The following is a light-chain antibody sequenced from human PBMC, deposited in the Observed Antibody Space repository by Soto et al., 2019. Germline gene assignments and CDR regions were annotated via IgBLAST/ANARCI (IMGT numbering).Light chain of an antibody. Sequence: DIQLTQSPSFLSASVGDRVTITCRASQDISSYLGWYQQKPGEVPKLLIYGASTLQSGVPSRFSGSGSGTEFTLTISSLQPEDFASYYCQQLNSYLFTFSQGTRLEIK. CDR2: GAS. CDR1: QDISSY. J-gene: IGKJ5*01. CDR3: QQLNSYLFT. V-gene: IGKV1-9*01.